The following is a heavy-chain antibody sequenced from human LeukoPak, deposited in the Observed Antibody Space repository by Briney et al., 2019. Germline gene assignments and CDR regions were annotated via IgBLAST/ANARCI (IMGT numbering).Heavy chain of an antibody. Sequence: GESLKISCKGSGYSFTSYWIGWVRQMPGKGLEWMGIIYPGDSDTRYSPSFQGQVTISADKSISTAYLQWSSLKASDTVMYYCARHTRAERFGELLLSFSWFDPWGQGTLVTVSS. D-gene: IGHD3-10*01. CDR3: ARHTRAERFGELLLSFSWFDP. CDR2: IYPGDSDT. V-gene: IGHV5-51*01. CDR1: GYSFTSYW. J-gene: IGHJ5*02.